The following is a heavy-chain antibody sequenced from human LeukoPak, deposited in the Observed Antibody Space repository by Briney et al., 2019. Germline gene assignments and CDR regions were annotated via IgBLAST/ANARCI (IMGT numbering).Heavy chain of an antibody. CDR3: ARGRHYYGSGVPSDY. V-gene: IGHV1-18*01. CDR1: GYTLTSYG. CDR2: IGAYNGNT. Sequence: GASVKVSCKASGYTLTSYGINWVRQAPGQGLEWMGWIGAYNGNTNYAQKVQGRVTMTTDTSTSTAYMELRSLRSDDTAVYYCARGRHYYGSGVPSDYWGQGTLVTVSS. J-gene: IGHJ4*02. D-gene: IGHD3-10*01.